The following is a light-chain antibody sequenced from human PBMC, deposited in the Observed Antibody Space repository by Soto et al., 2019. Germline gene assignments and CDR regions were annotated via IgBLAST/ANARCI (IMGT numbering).Light chain of an antibody. J-gene: IGLJ1*01. Sequence: QSVLTQPASVSGSPGQSIAISCTGVRTDVADGYDYVSWYQQHPGQAPQLIIYDVSNRPSGVSDRFSGSKSGNTASLAITGLQAEDEADYYCQSYDSSLSGFYVFGTGTKATVL. CDR1: RTDVADGYDY. CDR3: QSYDSSLSGFYV. V-gene: IGLV2-14*03. CDR2: DVS.